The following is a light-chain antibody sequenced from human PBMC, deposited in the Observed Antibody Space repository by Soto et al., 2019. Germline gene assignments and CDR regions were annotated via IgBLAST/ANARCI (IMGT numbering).Light chain of an antibody. Sequence: QSALTQPPSASGSPGQSVTISCTGTSSDVGTYNYVSWYQQHPGKAPKLMIYEVTNRPSGVPDRFSGSKSGNTASLTVSGLQAEDEADYYCSSYAGSKTLFGGGTKVTVL. J-gene: IGLJ3*02. CDR1: SSDVGTYNY. V-gene: IGLV2-8*01. CDR2: EVT. CDR3: SSYAGSKTL.